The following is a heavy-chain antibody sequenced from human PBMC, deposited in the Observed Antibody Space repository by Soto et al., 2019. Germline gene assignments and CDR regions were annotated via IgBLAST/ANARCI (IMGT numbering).Heavy chain of an antibody. CDR1: GFNFFNYG. CDR2: IRAFSGRK. D-gene: IGHD1-26*01. V-gene: IGHV1-18*01. J-gene: IGHJ4*02. Sequence: QVQLVQSGAEVKKPGASVKVSCTTSGFNFFNYGYTWVRQAPGQGLEWVGCIRAFSGRKDYAPKFQGRVTLTADTSTSTAYMELGSLTSDDTAVYYCARTSSTANFEGWGQGTRVTVSS. CDR3: ARTSSTANFEG.